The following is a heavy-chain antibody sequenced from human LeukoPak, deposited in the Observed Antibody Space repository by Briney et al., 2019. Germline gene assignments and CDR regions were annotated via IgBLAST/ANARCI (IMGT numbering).Heavy chain of an antibody. D-gene: IGHD2-2*02. V-gene: IGHV1-69*05. CDR2: IIPIFGTA. CDR1: GGTFSSYA. J-gene: IGHJ5*02. Sequence: SVKVSCKASGGTFSSYAISWVRQAPGQGLEWMGGIIPIFGTANYAQKFQGRVTITTDESTSTAYMELSSLRSEDTAVYYCARSSDIVVVPAAIGWKWFDPWGQGTLVTVSS. CDR3: ARSSDIVVVPAAIGWKWFDP.